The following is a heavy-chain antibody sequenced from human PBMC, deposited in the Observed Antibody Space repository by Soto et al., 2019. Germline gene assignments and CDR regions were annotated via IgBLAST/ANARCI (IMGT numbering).Heavy chain of an antibody. J-gene: IGHJ5*01. CDR1: GFMFSAYD. V-gene: IGHV3-48*03. CDR2: ISRSGGDM. D-gene: IGHD2-21*01. Sequence: EVELVESGGDLVQSGGTLRLSCAATGFMFSAYDMNWVRQAPGKGLEWIAYISRSGGDMFADSVKGRFSISRDNGKNVTYLQLNDLRVDDTAVYYCARELGLMCVGASCSYNWFDVWGHGTLVTVSS. CDR3: ARELGLMCVGASCSYNWFDV.